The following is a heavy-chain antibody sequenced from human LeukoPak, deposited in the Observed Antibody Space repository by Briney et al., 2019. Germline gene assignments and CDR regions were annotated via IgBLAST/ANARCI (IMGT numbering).Heavy chain of an antibody. J-gene: IGHJ4*02. CDR3: ARGRCSSTSCVLDY. V-gene: IGHV3-20*01. D-gene: IGHD2-2*01. CDR2: INWNGGST. Sequence: PGGSLRLSCAASGFTFDDYGMSWVRQAPGKGLEWVSGINWNGGSTGYADSVKGRFTISRDNAKNSLYLQMNSLRAEDTALYHCARGRCSSTSCVLDYWGQGTLVTVSS. CDR1: GFTFDDYG.